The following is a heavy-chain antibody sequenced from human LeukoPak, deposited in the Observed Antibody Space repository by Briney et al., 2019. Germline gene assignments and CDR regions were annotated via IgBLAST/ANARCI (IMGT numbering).Heavy chain of an antibody. CDR2: ISSSGSTI. V-gene: IGHV3-11*01. D-gene: IGHD1-7*01. CDR3: ARAAWNYVGAFDI. CDR1: GFTFSDYY. Sequence: GGSLRLSCAASGFTFSDYYMSWIRQAPGKGLEWVSYISSSGSTIYYADSVKGRFTISRDNAKSSLYLQMNSLRAEDTAVYYCARAAWNYVGAFDIWGQGTMVTVSS. J-gene: IGHJ3*02.